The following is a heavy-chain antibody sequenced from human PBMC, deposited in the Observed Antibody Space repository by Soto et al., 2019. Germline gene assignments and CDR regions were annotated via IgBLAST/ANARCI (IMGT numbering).Heavy chain of an antibody. D-gene: IGHD6-19*01. CDR1: GYTFSNYG. CDR2: ISGYNGNT. Sequence: QVQLVQSGAEVKKPGASVTVSCKTSGYTFSNYGINWVRQAPGQGLEWMGWISGYNGNTNYAQTVQGRVTMTTDTSTGTVYMELRSLKSDDTAIXXXSRFIMVGGWFDPNYYHGMDVWGQGTTVTVSS. CDR3: SRFIMVGGWFDPNYYHGMDV. V-gene: IGHV1-18*01. J-gene: IGHJ6*02.